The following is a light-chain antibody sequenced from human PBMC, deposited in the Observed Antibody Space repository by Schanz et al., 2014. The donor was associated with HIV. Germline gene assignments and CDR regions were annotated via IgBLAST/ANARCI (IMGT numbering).Light chain of an antibody. CDR2: WAS. V-gene: IGKV4-1*01. J-gene: IGKJ4*01. CDR3: QQYYSSPPT. Sequence: DIVMTQSPDSLTVSLGERATIPCKSSQSVSYTSNNKNYLAWYQQKPGQPPKLLIYWASTRESGVPDRFSGSGSGTDFTLTISSLQAEDVAVYYCQQYYSSPPTFGGGTKVEIK. CDR1: QSVSYTSNNKNY.